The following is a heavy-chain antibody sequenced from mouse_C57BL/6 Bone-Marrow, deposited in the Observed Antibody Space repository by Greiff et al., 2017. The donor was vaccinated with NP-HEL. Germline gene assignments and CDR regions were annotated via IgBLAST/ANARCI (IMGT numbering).Heavy chain of an antibody. Sequence: VQLKQSGPELVKPGASVKISCKASGYSFTGYYMNWVKQSPEKSLEWIGEINPSTGGTTYNQKFKAKATLTVDKSSSTAYMQLKSLTSEDSAVYYCARSYYDYDWFAYWGQGTLVTVSA. CDR3: ARSYYDYDWFAY. CDR1: GYSFTGYY. V-gene: IGHV1-42*01. CDR2: INPSTGGT. J-gene: IGHJ3*01. D-gene: IGHD2-4*01.